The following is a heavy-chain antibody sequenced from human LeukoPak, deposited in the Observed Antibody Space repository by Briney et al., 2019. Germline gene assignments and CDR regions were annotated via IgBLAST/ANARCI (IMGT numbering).Heavy chain of an antibody. Sequence: SGTLSLTCTVSGGSISSSGYYWSWIRQHPGKGLEWIGYIYYSGSTYYNPSLKSRVTISVDTSKNQFSLKLSSVTAADTAVYYCAKRDCSSTSCYKYGMDVWGKGTTVTVSS. J-gene: IGHJ6*04. CDR1: GGSISSSGYY. V-gene: IGHV4-31*03. CDR3: AKRDCSSTSCYKYGMDV. D-gene: IGHD2-2*02. CDR2: IYYSGST.